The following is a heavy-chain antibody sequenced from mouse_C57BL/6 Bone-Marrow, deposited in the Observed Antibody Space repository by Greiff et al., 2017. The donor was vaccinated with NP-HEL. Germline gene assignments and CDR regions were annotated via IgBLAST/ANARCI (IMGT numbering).Heavy chain of an antibody. D-gene: IGHD2-3*01. CDR1: GYTFTEYT. CDR2: FYPGSGSI. Sequence: QVQLQQSGAELVKPGASVKLSCKASGYTFTEYTIHWVKQRSGQGLEWIGWFYPGSGSIKYNEKFKDKATLTADKSSSTVYMELSRLTSEDSAVYFCARHAPYDGYYVPYAMDYWGQGTSVTVSS. V-gene: IGHV1-62-2*01. J-gene: IGHJ4*01. CDR3: ARHAPYDGYYVPYAMDY.